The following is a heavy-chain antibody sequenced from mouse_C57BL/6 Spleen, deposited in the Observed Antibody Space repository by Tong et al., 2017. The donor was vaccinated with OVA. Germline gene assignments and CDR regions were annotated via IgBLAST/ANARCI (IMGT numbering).Heavy chain of an antibody. Sequence: VQLQQSGAELVRPGASVTLSCKASGYTFTDYEMHWVKQTPVHGLEWIGAIDPETGGTAYNQKFKGKATLTADKSASTAYVEIRSLTSEDSAVDYCAGAHGYGAWFAYWGQGTLVTVSA. V-gene: IGHV1-15*01. CDR3: AGAHGYGAWFAY. CDR1: GYTFTDYE. D-gene: IGHD2-2*01. J-gene: IGHJ3*01. CDR2: IDPETGGT.